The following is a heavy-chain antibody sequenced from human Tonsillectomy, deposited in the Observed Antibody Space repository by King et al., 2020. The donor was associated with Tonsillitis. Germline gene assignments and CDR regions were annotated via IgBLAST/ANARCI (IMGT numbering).Heavy chain of an antibody. CDR3: ARRGSGSSYYYYYMDV. Sequence: VQLQESGPGLVKPSETLSLTFTVSGGSISSYYWSLIRQPLGKGLEWIGDIYYSGSTNYNPSLKSRVTISVDTSKNQFSLKLSSVTAADTAVYYCARRGSGSSYYYYYMDVWGKGTTVTVSS. J-gene: IGHJ6*03. CDR2: IYYSGST. D-gene: IGHD1-26*01. CDR1: GGSISSYY. V-gene: IGHV4-59*08.